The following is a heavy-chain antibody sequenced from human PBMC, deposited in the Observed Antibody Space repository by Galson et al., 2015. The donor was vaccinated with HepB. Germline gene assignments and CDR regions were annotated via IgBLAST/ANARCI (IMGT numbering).Heavy chain of an antibody. CDR3: TRQDTAMVPRDY. CDR2: IRSKANSYAT. Sequence: SLRLSCAASGFTFSGSAMHWVRQASGKGLEWVGRIRSKANSYATAYAASVKGRFTISRDDSKNTAYLQVNSLKTEDTAVYYCTRQDTAMVPRDYWGQGTLVTVSS. D-gene: IGHD5-18*01. J-gene: IGHJ4*02. CDR1: GFTFSGSA. V-gene: IGHV3-73*01.